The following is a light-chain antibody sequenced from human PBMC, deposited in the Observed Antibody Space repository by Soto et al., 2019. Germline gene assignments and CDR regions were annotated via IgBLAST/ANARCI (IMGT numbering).Light chain of an antibody. V-gene: IGKV1-39*01. Sequence: DIQMTQSPSSLSASVGDRVTITCRASQSISTYLSWFQQKPAKAPKLLIYSASTLQSGVPSRFSCNGSGADFALTIRRLQPEDFATCHCHQSYSTPWTFGQGTKVDTK. CDR1: QSISTY. CDR3: HQSYSTPWT. CDR2: SAS. J-gene: IGKJ1*01.